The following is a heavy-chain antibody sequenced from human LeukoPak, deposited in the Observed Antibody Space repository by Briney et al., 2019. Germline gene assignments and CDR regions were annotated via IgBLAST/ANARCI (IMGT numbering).Heavy chain of an antibody. D-gene: IGHD3-10*01. V-gene: IGHV3-30-3*01. CDR1: GFTFSSYA. CDR3: ARDAITMVRGVIPEYFQH. CDR2: ISYDGSNK. J-gene: IGHJ1*01. Sequence: PGGSLRLSCVASGFTFSSYATHWVRQAPGKGLEWVAVISYDGSNKYYADSVKGRFTISRDNSKNTLYLQMNSLRAEDTAVYYCARDAITMVRGVIPEYFQHWGQGTLVTVSS.